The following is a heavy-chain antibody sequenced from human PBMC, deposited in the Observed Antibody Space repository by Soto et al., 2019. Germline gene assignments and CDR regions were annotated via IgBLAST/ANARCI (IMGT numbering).Heavy chain of an antibody. J-gene: IGHJ4*02. D-gene: IGHD5-18*01. Sequence: ASVKVSCKASGLALTRYLVHRVIQDTEKRLEWMGWVNPNSGNTGYGQKFQDRVTMTRNASISTVYMELSSLTSEDTAVYYCARASPKVPGYSYGSLDYWGQGALVTGSS. CDR1: GLALTRYL. CDR2: VNPNSGNT. V-gene: IGHV1-8*01. CDR3: ARASPKVPGYSYGSLDY.